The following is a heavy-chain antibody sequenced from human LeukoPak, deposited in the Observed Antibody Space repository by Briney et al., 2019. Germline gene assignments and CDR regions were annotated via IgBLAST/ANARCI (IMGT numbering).Heavy chain of an antibody. V-gene: IGHV3-66*01. D-gene: IGHD6-13*01. CDR3: AVVIAAAGTGSDAFDI. CDR2: IYSGGST. CDR1: GFTFSSYW. J-gene: IGHJ3*02. Sequence: GGSLRLSCAASGFTFSSYWMSWVRQAPGKGLEWVSVIYSGGSTYYADSVKGRFTISRDNSKNTLYLQMNSLRAEDTAVYYCAVVIAAAGTGSDAFDIWGQGTMVTVSS.